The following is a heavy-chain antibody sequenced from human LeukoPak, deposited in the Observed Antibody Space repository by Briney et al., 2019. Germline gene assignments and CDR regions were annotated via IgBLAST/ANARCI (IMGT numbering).Heavy chain of an antibody. CDR1: GYTFTGYD. J-gene: IGHJ4*02. CDR3: ARAQLTSSWYMPDY. V-gene: IGHV1-2*02. D-gene: IGHD6-13*01. Sequence: ASVKVSCKASGYTFTGYDMHWVRQAPGQGLEWMGWINPNSGGTNYAQKFQGRVTMTRDTSTSTVYMELSSLRSEDTAVYYCARAQLTSSWYMPDYWGQGTLVTVSS. CDR2: INPNSGGT.